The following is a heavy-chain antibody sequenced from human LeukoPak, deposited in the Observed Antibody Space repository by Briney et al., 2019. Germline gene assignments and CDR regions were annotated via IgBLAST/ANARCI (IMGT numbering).Heavy chain of an antibody. CDR2: IYHSGST. V-gene: IGHV4-38-2*02. CDR3: ARDKDWEVY. CDR1: GYPISSRYY. D-gene: IGHD1-26*01. J-gene: IGHJ4*02. Sequence: SETLSLTYAVSGYPISSRYYWGWVPHPPGKGLEWIGSIYHSGSTYYNPSLKSRVTISVDTSKNQFSLKLSSVTAADTAVYYCARDKDWEVYWGQGTLVTVSS.